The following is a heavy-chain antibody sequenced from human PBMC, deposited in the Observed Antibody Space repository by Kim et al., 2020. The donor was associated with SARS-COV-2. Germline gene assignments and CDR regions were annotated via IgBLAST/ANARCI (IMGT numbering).Heavy chain of an antibody. CDR3: ARGDDMTATWNYFDY. Sequence: SVKVSCKASGGTFSSYAISWVRQAPGQGLEWMGGIIPIFGTANYAQKFQGRVTITADESTSTAYMELSSLRSEDTAVYYCARGDDMTATWNYFDYWGQGTLVTVSS. CDR2: IIPIFGTA. J-gene: IGHJ4*02. D-gene: IGHD3-9*01. CDR1: GGTFSSYA. V-gene: IGHV1-69*13.